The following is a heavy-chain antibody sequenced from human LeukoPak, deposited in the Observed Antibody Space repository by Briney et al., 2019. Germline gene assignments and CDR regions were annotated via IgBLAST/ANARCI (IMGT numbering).Heavy chain of an antibody. CDR2: ISPSGSSI. Sequence: GGSLRLSCAVSGLTFSDYYMSWTRQAPGKGPELVSYISPSGSSIFYVDSVKGRFTISRDNAKNSLYLQMNSLRVEDTAIYSCARVGWELLNLHFDPWGQGTLVTVSS. CDR3: ARVGWELLNLHFDP. CDR1: GLTFSDYY. V-gene: IGHV3-11*01. J-gene: IGHJ5*02. D-gene: IGHD1-26*01.